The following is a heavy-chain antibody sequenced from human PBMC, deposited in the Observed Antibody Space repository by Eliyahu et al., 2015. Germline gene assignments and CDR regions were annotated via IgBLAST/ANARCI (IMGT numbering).Heavy chain of an antibody. Sequence: EVQLVESGGGLVKPGGSLXLXCXXSXFTFSSYXMNWVRQXXGKGLEWVSSISSSSSYIYYADSVKGRFTISRDNAKNSLYLQMNSLRAEDTAVYYCARGRSSGSYFAWGQGTLVTVSS. CDR3: ARGRSSGSYFA. CDR2: ISSSSSYI. V-gene: IGHV3-21*01. J-gene: IGHJ5*02. CDR1: XFTFSSYX. D-gene: IGHD1-26*01.